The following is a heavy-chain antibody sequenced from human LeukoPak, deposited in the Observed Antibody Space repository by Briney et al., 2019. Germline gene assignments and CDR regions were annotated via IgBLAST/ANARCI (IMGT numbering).Heavy chain of an antibody. V-gene: IGHV4-4*07. Sequence: TASETLSLTCTVSGGSISSYCWSWIRQPAGKGLEWIGRICASGSTNYHPSLKSRVTMSVDTSKNQFSLKLSSVTAADTAVYYCARVSAAGMEFHYGMDVWGQGTTVFVSS. CDR1: GGSISSYC. CDR2: ICASGST. J-gene: IGHJ6*02. D-gene: IGHD6-13*01. CDR3: ARVSAAGMEFHYGMDV.